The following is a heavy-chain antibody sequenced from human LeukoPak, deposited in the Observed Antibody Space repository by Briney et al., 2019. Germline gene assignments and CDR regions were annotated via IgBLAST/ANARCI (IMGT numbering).Heavy chain of an antibody. V-gene: IGHV4-39*01. J-gene: IGHJ4*02. D-gene: IGHD2-2*01. CDR2: ISYSGST. Sequence: PSETLSLTCTLSGGSISSSSYYWGWIRQPPGKGLEWIGSISYSGSTYNNPSLKSRVTISVDTSKNQLSLKLNSVTAADTAVYYCARPGLGYCSSTSCHNFDSWGQGTLVTVSS. CDR3: ARPGLGYCSSTSCHNFDS. CDR1: GGSISSSSYY.